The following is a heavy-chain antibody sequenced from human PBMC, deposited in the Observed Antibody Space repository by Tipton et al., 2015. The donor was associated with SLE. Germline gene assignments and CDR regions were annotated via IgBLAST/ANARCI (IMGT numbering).Heavy chain of an antibody. V-gene: IGHV4-4*08. CDR1: GGSISGYH. Sequence: TLSLTCTVSGGSISGYHWSWLRQPPGKGLEWIGYISYTETTKYNPSLESRVTISKDDAKNSVYLEMNSLRAEDSAVYYCAKEKDYPEHQMDVWGKGTTVTVSS. CDR3: AKEKDYPEHQMDV. D-gene: IGHD4-11*01. CDR2: ISYTETT. J-gene: IGHJ6*04.